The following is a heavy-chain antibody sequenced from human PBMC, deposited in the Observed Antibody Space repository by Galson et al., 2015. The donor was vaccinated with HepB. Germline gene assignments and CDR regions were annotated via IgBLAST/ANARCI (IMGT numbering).Heavy chain of an antibody. CDR1: GFTFSSYG. D-gene: IGHD3-9*01. J-gene: IGHJ4*02. Sequence: SMRLSCAASGFTFSSYGMHWVRQAPGKGLEWVAVISYDGSNKYYADSVKGRFTISRDNSKNTLYLQMNSLRAEDTAVYYCAKEGDILTGRYFGYWGQGTLVTVSS. V-gene: IGHV3-30*18. CDR3: AKEGDILTGRYFGY. CDR2: ISYDGSNK.